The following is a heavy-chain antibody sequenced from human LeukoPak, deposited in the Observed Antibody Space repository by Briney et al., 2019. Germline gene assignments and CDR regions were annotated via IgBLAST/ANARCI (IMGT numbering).Heavy chain of an antibody. CDR1: GYTFTSYG. D-gene: IGHD2-21*01. Sequence: ASVKVSCKASGYTFTSYGISWVRQAPGQGLEWMGWISAYNGNTNYAQKLQGRVTMTTDTSTSTAYMELRSLRSDDTAVYYCARDCPGYLRGVGLNWFDPWGQGTLVTVSS. CDR2: ISAYNGNT. CDR3: ARDCPGYLRGVGLNWFDP. J-gene: IGHJ5*02. V-gene: IGHV1-18*01.